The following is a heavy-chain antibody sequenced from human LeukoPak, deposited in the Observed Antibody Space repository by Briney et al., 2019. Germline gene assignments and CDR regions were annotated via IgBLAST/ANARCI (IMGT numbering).Heavy chain of an antibody. CDR1: GFTFSRYG. CDR3: AKDGTSYYYIYY. D-gene: IGHD2/OR15-2a*01. CDR2: ISYDGSNK. J-gene: IGHJ4*02. V-gene: IGHV3-30*04. Sequence: GGSLRLSCAASGFTFSRYGMHWVRQAPGKGLEWVTAISYDGSNKYYADSVKGRFTVSRDDSKNTLYLQMNSLRGDDTAVYYCAKDGTSYYYIYYWGQGTLVTVSS.